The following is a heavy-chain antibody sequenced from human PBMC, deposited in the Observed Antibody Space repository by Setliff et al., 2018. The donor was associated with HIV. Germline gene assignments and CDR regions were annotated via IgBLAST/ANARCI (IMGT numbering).Heavy chain of an antibody. D-gene: IGHD3-10*02. CDR1: GGSISSSSYY. J-gene: IGHJ4*02. CDR3: ASVTLFVRFDF. Sequence: SETLSLTCTVSGGSISSSSYYWGWIRQPPGKGLEWIGSLYSSGNTYYNPSLKSRLTMSVDTSKNQLSLKLSSLTAADTAMYYCASVTLFVRFDFWGLGTLVTVPS. CDR2: LYSSGNT. V-gene: IGHV4-39*01.